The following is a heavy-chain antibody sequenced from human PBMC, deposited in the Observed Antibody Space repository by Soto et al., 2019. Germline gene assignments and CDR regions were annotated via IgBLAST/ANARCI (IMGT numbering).Heavy chain of an antibody. CDR1: GGSNSSYY. CDR2: IYYSGST. V-gene: IGHV4-59*01. Sequence: PSETLSLTCTVSGGSNSSYYWSWIRQPPGKGLEWIGYIYYSGSTNYNPSLKSRVTISVDTSKNQFSLKLSSVTAADTAVYYCARDLDYWGQGTLVTVSS. CDR3: ARDLDY. J-gene: IGHJ4*02.